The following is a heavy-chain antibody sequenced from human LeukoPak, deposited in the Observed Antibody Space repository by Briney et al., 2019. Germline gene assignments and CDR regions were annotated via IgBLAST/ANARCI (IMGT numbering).Heavy chain of an antibody. CDR3: AKDRDLRQGYYFDH. J-gene: IGHJ4*02. Sequence: PSETLSLTCTVSGGSISSGDYYWSWVRQAPGKGLEWVSAISGSGGSTYYADSVKGRFTVARDNSKNTLYLQMNSLRAEDTAVYYCAKDRDLRQGYYFDHWGQGTLVTVSS. V-gene: IGHV3-23*01. CDR2: ISGSGGST. CDR1: GGSISSGDYY.